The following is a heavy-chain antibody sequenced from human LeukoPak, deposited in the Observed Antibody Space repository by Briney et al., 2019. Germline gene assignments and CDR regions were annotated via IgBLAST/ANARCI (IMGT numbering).Heavy chain of an antibody. Sequence: GGSLRLSCAASGFTFSSYWMHWVRQAPGKGLVWVSRINSDGSSTSYADSVKGRFTISRDNAKNTLYLQMNSLRAEDTAVYYCATLGYYDSSGPNYWGQGTLVTVSS. D-gene: IGHD3-22*01. J-gene: IGHJ4*02. CDR1: GFTFSSYW. CDR3: ATLGYYDSSGPNY. CDR2: INSDGSST. V-gene: IGHV3-74*01.